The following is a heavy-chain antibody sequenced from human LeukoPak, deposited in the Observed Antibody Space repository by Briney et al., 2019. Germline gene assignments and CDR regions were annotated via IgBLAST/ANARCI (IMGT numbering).Heavy chain of an antibody. CDR3: VRETRWLQLPDWFDP. CDR1: GFTFSDYY. Sequence: PGGSLRLSCAASGFTFSDYYMSWIRQAPGKGLEWVSYISSSGSTIYYADSVKGRFTISRDNAKNSLYLQMNSLRAEDTAVYYCVRETRWLQLPDWFDPWGQGTLVTVSS. D-gene: IGHD5-24*01. CDR2: ISSSGSTI. J-gene: IGHJ5*02. V-gene: IGHV3-11*04.